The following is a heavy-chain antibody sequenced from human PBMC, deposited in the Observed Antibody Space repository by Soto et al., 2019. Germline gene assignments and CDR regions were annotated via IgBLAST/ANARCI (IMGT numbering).Heavy chain of an antibody. CDR3: ATAGAIRLEYFES. D-gene: IGHD3-10*01. CDR2: ISHNGGST. J-gene: IGHJ4*02. CDR1: GFTFSDYG. V-gene: IGHV3-64*01. Sequence: GGSLRLSCGASGFTFSDYGMHWVRQAPGKGLEYVSAISHNGGSTYYANSVRGRFTISRDNSKNTLYLQMGSLSTDDMAVYYCATAGAIRLEYFESWGQGTVVTVSS.